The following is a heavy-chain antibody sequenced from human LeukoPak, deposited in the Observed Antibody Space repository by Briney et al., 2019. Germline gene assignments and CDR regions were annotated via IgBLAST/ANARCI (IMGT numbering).Heavy chain of an antibody. J-gene: IGHJ4*02. D-gene: IGHD1-26*01. CDR1: GYSSTDYY. Sequence: ASVTVSCKSSGYSSTDYYIYWVRQAPGQGLEWMGWIKPNSGDTNYVKKFEGRVTMTRDTSISTAYMELSSLRSDDTAVYYCATKKYSGSFYAFWGQGTLVTVSS. CDR3: ATKKYSGSFYAF. V-gene: IGHV1-2*02. CDR2: IKPNSGDT.